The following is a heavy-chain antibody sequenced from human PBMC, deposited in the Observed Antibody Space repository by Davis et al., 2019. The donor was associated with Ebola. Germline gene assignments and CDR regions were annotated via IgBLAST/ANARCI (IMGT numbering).Heavy chain of an antibody. Sequence: GESLKISCAASGFTFDDYAMHWVRQAPGKGLDWVASIKQDGSEKYYVDSVKGRFTISRDNAKNSLFLQMNSLRAEDTAVYYCARDYHIGDADDYWGQGTLVTVSS. V-gene: IGHV3-7*03. J-gene: IGHJ4*02. CDR2: IKQDGSEK. CDR3: ARDYHIGDADDY. CDR1: GFTFDDYA. D-gene: IGHD2-21*02.